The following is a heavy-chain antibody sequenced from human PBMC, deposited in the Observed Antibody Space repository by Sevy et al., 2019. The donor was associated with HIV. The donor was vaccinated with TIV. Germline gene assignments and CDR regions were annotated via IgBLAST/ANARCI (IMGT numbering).Heavy chain of an antibody. CDR1: GNTFTAYY. D-gene: IGHD1-26*01. V-gene: IGHV1-2*02. CDR3: ARDGGPDIVGPTMGVGY. J-gene: IGHJ4*02. Sequence: ASVKVSCKASGNTFTAYYIHWVRQAPGQGLEWMGWINPNSGGTSYAQKFQGRVTMTRDTSITTAYMELNRLNSDDTAVYYCARDGGPDIVGPTMGVGYWGQGTLVTVSS. CDR2: INPNSGGT.